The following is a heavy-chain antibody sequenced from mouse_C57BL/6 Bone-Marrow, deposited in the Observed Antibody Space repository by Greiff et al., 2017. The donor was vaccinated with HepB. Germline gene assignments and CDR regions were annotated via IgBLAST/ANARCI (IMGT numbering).Heavy chain of an antibody. D-gene: IGHD1-1*01. CDR3: ARGGNGSSLFDY. CDR1: GYTFTSYW. V-gene: IGHV1-55*01. J-gene: IGHJ2*01. CDR2: IYPGSGST. Sequence: VQLQQPGAELVKPGASVKMSCKASGYTFTSYWITWVKQRPGQGLEWIGDIYPGSGSTNYNEKFKSKATLTVDTSSSTAYMQLSSLTSEDSAVYYCARGGNGSSLFDYWGQGTTLTVSS.